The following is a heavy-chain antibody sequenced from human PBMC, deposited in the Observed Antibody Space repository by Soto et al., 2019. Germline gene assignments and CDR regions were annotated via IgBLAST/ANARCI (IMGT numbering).Heavy chain of an antibody. D-gene: IGHD1-26*01. CDR3: AKDEGGTYSPPFDY. CDR2: ISGYNGNT. Sequence: GASVKVSCKASGYSFTSHGISWVRQAPGQGLEWMGWISGYNGNTNYAQNLQGRVTITTDTSTSTAYMELRSLRPDDTAMYYCAKDEGGTYSPPFDYWGQGTLVTVSS. J-gene: IGHJ4*02. CDR1: GYSFTSHG. V-gene: IGHV1-18*01.